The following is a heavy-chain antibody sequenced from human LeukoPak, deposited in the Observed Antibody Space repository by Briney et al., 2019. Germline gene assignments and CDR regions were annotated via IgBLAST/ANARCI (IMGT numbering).Heavy chain of an antibody. CDR2: ISSSGSTI. CDR3: ARWSGAGTYFDY. J-gene: IGHJ4*02. CDR1: GFTFSDYY. Sequence: GGSLRLSCAASGFTFSDYYMSWIRQAPGKGLEWVSYISSSGSTIYYADSVKGRFTMSRDNAKNSLFLQMNSLRAEDTALYHCARWSGAGTYFDYWGQGTLVTVSS. D-gene: IGHD3-3*01. V-gene: IGHV3-11*01.